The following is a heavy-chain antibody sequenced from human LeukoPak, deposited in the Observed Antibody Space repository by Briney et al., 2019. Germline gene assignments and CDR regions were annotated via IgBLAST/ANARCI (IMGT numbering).Heavy chain of an antibody. CDR2: ISAYNGNT. J-gene: IGHJ4*02. V-gene: IGHV1-18*01. Sequence: GASVTVSFRASGYTFTSYGISWVRQAPGQGLEGMGWISAYNGNTNYAQKLQGRVTMTTDTSTSTAYMELRSLRSDDTAVYYCARVNYDYVWGSYRLPDYWGQGTLVTVSS. CDR1: GYTFTSYG. CDR3: ARVNYDYVWGSYRLPDY. D-gene: IGHD3-16*02.